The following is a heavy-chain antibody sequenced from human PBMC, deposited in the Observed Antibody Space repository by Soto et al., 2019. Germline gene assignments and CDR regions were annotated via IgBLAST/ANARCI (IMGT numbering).Heavy chain of an antibody. CDR3: AKDHPVIEVVKVFEY. Sequence: GGALRLSCAASGFSFSSYTMSWVRQAPGKGLDWVSAISGSGTKTHYADSVKGRFTISRDNSKNTLYLQMNSLRAEDTAVYYCAKDHPVIEVVKVFEYWGRGALVTVSS. D-gene: IGHD3-22*01. J-gene: IGHJ4*02. V-gene: IGHV3-23*01. CDR1: GFSFSSYT. CDR2: ISGSGTKT.